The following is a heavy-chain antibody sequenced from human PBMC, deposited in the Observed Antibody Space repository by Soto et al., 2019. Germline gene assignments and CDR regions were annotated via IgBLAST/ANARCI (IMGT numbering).Heavy chain of an antibody. CDR2: IYYSGST. D-gene: IGHD3-16*02. V-gene: IGHV4-59*01. CDR1: GGSISSYY. J-gene: IGHJ6*03. Sequence: QVQLQESGPGLVKPSETLSLTCTVSGGSISSYYWSWIRQPPGKGLEWIGYIYYSGSTNYNPSLKSRVTISVDTAKNQFSRKLSSVTAADTAVYYCARSLRQYYYYYYMDVWGKGTTVTVSS. CDR3: ARSLRQYYYYYYMDV.